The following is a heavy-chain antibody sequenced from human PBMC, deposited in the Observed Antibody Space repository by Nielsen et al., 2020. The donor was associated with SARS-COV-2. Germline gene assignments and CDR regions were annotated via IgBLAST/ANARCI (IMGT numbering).Heavy chain of an antibody. V-gene: IGHV1-2*06. J-gene: IGHJ5*02. CDR3: ARGPRVVVASNWFDP. CDR2: INPNSGGT. Sequence: VRQMPGKGLEWMGRINPNSGGTNYAQKFQGRVTMTRDTSISTAYMELSRLRSDDTAVYYCARGPRVVVASNWFDPWGQGTLVTVSS. D-gene: IGHD2-15*01.